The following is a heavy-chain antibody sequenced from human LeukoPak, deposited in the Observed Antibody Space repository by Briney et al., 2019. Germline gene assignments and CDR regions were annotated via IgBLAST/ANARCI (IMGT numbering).Heavy chain of an antibody. Sequence: GGSLRLSCAASGFTFSSYWMHWVRQAPGKGLVWVSRINSDGSSTSYADSVKGRFTISRDNAKNTLYLQMNSLRAEDTAVNYCVLEGVATECWGQGTMVTVSS. CDR1: GFTFSSYW. D-gene: IGHD5-12*01. J-gene: IGHJ3*01. CDR2: INSDGSST. V-gene: IGHV3-74*01. CDR3: VLEGVATEC.